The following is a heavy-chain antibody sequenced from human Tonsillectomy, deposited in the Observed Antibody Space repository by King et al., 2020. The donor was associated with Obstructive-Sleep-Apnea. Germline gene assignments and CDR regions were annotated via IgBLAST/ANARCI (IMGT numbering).Heavy chain of an antibody. D-gene: IGHD6-19*01. V-gene: IGHV4-59*01. Sequence: QLQESGPGLVKPSETLSLTCTVSGGSISSYYWSWIRQPPGKGLEWIGYIYYSGSTNYNPSLRSRVTISVDTAKNQFSLKLSSVTAADTAVYYCARDRIQAAVAGDYYYYGMDVWGQGTTVTVSS. J-gene: IGHJ6*02. CDR1: GGSISSYY. CDR2: IYYSGST. CDR3: ARDRIQAAVAGDYYYYGMDV.